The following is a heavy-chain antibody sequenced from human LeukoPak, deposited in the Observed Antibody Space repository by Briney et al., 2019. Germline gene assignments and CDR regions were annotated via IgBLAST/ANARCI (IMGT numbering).Heavy chain of an antibody. CDR1: GFTFSGYY. Sequence: PGGSLRLSCAASGFTFSGYYMSWIRQAPGKGLEWVSSISSSSSYIYYADSVKGRFTISRDNAKNSLYLQMNSLRAEDTAVYYCAELGITMIGGVWGKGTTVTISS. CDR2: ISSSSSYI. V-gene: IGHV3-11*06. D-gene: IGHD3-10*02. J-gene: IGHJ6*04. CDR3: AELGITMIGGV.